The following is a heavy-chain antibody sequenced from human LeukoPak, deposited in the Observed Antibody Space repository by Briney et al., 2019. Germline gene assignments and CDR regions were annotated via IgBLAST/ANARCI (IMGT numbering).Heavy chain of an antibody. Sequence: GGSLRLSCTASGFTFGDYAMSWFRQAPGKGLEWVAVIWYDGSNKYYADSVRGRFTISRDNSKNTLYLQMNSLRAEDTAVYYCARDHNYYYGMDVWGQGTTVTVSS. V-gene: IGHV3-33*01. CDR2: IWYDGSNK. J-gene: IGHJ6*02. CDR3: ARDHNYYYGMDV. CDR1: GFTFGDYA.